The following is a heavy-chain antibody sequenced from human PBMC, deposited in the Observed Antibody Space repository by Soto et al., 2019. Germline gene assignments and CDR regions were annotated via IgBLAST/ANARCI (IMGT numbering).Heavy chain of an antibody. CDR3: ANLIAAAAKGY. Sequence: EVQLLASGGGLVQPGGSLRLSCAASGFTFSSYAMSWVRQAPGKGLEWVSTISSSGGTTYYADSVKGRFTISRDNCKNTLYLQMNSLRAEDTAVFYCANLIAAAAKGYWCQGTLVTVSS. CDR2: ISSSGGTT. J-gene: IGHJ4*02. V-gene: IGHV3-23*01. D-gene: IGHD6-13*01. CDR1: GFTFSSYA.